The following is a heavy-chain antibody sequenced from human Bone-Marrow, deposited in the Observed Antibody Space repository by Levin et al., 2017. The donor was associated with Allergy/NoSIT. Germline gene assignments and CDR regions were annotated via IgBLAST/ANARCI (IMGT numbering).Heavy chain of an antibody. J-gene: IGHJ4*02. Sequence: SQTLSLTCAISGDSVSSNSAAWNWIRQSPSRGLEWLGRTYYRSKWYNDYAVSVKSRITINPDTSKNQFSLQLNSVTPEDTAVYYCARGRKSDPWVGGYYFDYWGQGTLVTVSS. CDR2: TYYRSKWYN. CDR3: ARGRKSDPWVGGYYFDY. D-gene: IGHD3-16*01. CDR1: GDSVSSNSAA. V-gene: IGHV6-1*01.